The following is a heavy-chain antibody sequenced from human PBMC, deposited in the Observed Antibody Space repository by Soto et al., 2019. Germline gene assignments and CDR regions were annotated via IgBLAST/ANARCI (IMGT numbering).Heavy chain of an antibody. D-gene: IGHD2-21*01. CDR2: ILYDGSKE. V-gene: IGHV3-30*18. CDR1: GFTFSSYW. CDR3: AKGLALMADH. Sequence: PGGSLRLSCAASGFTFSSYWMSWVRQAPGKGLEWVARILYDGSKEYYADPVKGRFTISRDNSKNTLYLQMDRLRVEDTAVYFCAKGLALMADHWGQGTPVTVSS. J-gene: IGHJ4*02.